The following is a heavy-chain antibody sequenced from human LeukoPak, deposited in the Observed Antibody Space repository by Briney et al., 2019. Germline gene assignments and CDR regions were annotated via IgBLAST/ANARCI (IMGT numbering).Heavy chain of an antibody. D-gene: IGHD3-22*01. Sequence: SETLSLTCTVSSDSMSNYYWSWIRQPPGKGLEWFAYIYYTGNANYNPSLKSRVTISVDTSKNQFSLKLNSVTAADTAVYYCARHHYDSTHDAFDIWGQGTMVTASS. CDR2: IYYTGNA. CDR1: SDSMSNYY. J-gene: IGHJ3*02. V-gene: IGHV4-59*13. CDR3: ARHHYDSTHDAFDI.